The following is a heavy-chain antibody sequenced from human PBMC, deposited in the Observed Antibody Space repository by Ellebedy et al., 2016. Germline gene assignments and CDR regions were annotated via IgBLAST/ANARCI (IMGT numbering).Heavy chain of an antibody. J-gene: IGHJ4*02. Sequence: GGSLRLSXAASGFTFSIYSMNWVRQAPGKGLEWLSYISGTSSTIYYADSVKGRFTISRDNAENSLYLQMNSLRAEDTAIYYCARVFADDGSAYRPFDHWGQGTLVTVSS. V-gene: IGHV3-48*04. CDR1: GFTFSIYS. CDR3: ARVFADDGSAYRPFDH. CDR2: ISGTSSTI. D-gene: IGHD3-22*01.